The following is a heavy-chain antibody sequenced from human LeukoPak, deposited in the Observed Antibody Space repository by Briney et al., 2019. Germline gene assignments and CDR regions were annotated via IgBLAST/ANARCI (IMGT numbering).Heavy chain of an antibody. CDR1: GGSISSGGYS. V-gene: IGHV4-30-2*01. J-gene: IGHJ3*02. Sequence: PSETLSLTCAVSGGSISSGGYSWSWIRQPPGKGLEWIGYIYHSGSTYYNPSLKSRVTISVDRSKNQFSLKLSSVTAADTAVYYCARWFGELLRAFDIWAKGQWSPSLQ. CDR2: IYHSGST. CDR3: ARWFGELLRAFDI. D-gene: IGHD3-10*01.